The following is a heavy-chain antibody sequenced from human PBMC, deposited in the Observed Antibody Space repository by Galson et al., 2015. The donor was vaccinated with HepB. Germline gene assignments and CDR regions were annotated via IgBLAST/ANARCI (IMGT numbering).Heavy chain of an antibody. V-gene: IGHV3-11*03. Sequence: SLRLSCAASGFALRDHYLSWIRQAPGKGLQWVSYISSSGKYTNYAYSEKGRFTIARDTAKNALNLYMKTLRVEDTAVYYCARHYNWAFDIWSQGSTVTVSS. J-gene: IGHJ3*02. CDR3: ARHYNWAFDI. D-gene: IGHD3-10*01. CDR2: ISSSGKYT. CDR1: GFALRDHY.